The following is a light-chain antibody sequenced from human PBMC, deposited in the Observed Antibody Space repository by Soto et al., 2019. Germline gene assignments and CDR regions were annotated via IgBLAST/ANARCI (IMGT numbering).Light chain of an antibody. CDR3: KQWNNYPWT. CDR2: KAS. V-gene: IGKV1-5*03. Sequence: DIQMTQSPSTLSASVGDRVTITCRASQSISSWLAWYQQKPGKAHKLLIYKASSLESGVASRFSGSGSGTEFTLTISSVQPDDFATYYCKQWNNYPWTFVQGPRVEVK. J-gene: IGKJ1*01. CDR1: QSISSW.